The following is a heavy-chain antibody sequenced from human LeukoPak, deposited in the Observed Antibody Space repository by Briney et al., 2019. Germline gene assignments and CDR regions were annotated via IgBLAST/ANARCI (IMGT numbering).Heavy chain of an antibody. CDR2: INPTGGDT. J-gene: IGHJ4*02. CDR3: VRDILAGYEY. D-gene: IGHD6-13*01. Sequence: SVKVSCKASGYIFITYYIHWVRQAPGQGLEWMGVINPTGGDTSYAQQFQGRVTITRDTSTSTVYMELSSLRFEDTAVYYCVRDILAGYEYWGQGTLVTVSS. CDR1: GYIFITYY. V-gene: IGHV1-46*01.